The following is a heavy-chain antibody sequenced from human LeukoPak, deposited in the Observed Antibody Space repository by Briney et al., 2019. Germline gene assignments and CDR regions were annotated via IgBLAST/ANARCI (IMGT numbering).Heavy chain of an antibody. J-gene: IGHJ4*02. V-gene: IGHV1-18*01. CDR2: ISAYNGNT. CDR1: GYTFTSYG. CDR3: ASSRGVVIDPFDY. D-gene: IGHD3-22*01. Sequence: ASVKVSCKASGYTFTSYGISWVRQAPGQGLEWMGWISAYNGNTNYAQKLQGRVTMTTDTSTSTAHMELRSLRSDDTAVYYCASSRGVVIDPFDYWGQGTLVTVSS.